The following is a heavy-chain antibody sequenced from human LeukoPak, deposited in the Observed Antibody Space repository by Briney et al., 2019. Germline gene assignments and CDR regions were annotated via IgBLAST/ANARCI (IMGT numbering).Heavy chain of an antibody. J-gene: IGHJ5*02. CDR2: ITPIFGTA. Sequence: SVKVSCKASGGTFSSYDISWVRQAPGQGLEWMGGITPIFGTAKYAQKFQGRVTITADESTSTAYMELSSLRSEDTAVYYCARLGPFYDSSGYGEYNWFDPWGQGTLVTVSS. CDR1: GGTFSSYD. V-gene: IGHV1-69*13. CDR3: ARLGPFYDSSGYGEYNWFDP. D-gene: IGHD3-22*01.